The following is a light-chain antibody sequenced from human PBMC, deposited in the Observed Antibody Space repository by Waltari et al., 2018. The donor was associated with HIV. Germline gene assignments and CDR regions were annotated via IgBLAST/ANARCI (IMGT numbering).Light chain of an antibody. Sequence: AVTQPASVSGLPGQSTTISCPGDASAFGLYNFVFWYQQHSGKPPRLILYDVDSRASGVSDRFSGSMSGNTASLTISGLRAEDEGHYYCASFTGDNTVIFGGGTEVTVL. J-gene: IGLJ2*01. CDR1: ASAFGLYNF. CDR3: ASFTGDNTVI. CDR2: DVD. V-gene: IGLV2-14*03.